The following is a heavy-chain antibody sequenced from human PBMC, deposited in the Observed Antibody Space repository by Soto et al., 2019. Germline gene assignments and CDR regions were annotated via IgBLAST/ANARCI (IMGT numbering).Heavy chain of an antibody. J-gene: IGHJ3*02. V-gene: IGHV3-21*01. CDR3: ARIEVDNWNDPDAFDI. CDR2: ISSSSSYI. CDR1: GFTFSSYS. Sequence: EVQLVESGGGLVKPGGSLRLSCAASGFTFSSYSMNWVRQAPGKGLEWVSSISSSSSYIYYADSVKGRFTISRDNAKNSLYLQMNSLRAEDTAVYYCARIEVDNWNDPDAFDIWGQGIMVTVSS. D-gene: IGHD1-20*01.